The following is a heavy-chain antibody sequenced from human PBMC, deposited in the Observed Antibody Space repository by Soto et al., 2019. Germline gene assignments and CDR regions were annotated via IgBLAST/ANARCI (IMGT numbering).Heavy chain of an antibody. CDR1: GGTFSSYA. CDR3: ARSIIDAYYFDY. Sequence: SVKVSCKASGGTFSSYAISWVRQAPGQGLEWMGGIIPIFGTANYAQKFQGRVTITADESTSTAYMELSSLRSEDTAVYYCARSIIDAYYFDYWGQGTLVTVSA. J-gene: IGHJ4*02. V-gene: IGHV1-69*13. CDR2: IIPIFGTA. D-gene: IGHD3-16*02.